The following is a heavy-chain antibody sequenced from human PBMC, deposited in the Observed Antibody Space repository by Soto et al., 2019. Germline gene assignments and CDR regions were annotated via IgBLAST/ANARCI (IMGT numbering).Heavy chain of an antibody. CDR3: ARYGGDDWSRHFDS. CDR1: GASINNYY. CDR2: IYYSGTT. Sequence: SETLSLTCKVPGASINNYYWSWIRQSPGKGLEWIGYIYYSGTTNYNPSLKSRVTISVDTPRNQFSLRLSSMTAADTAVYYCARYGGDDWSRHFDSWGQGTLVT. D-gene: IGHD2-21*02. J-gene: IGHJ4*02. V-gene: IGHV4-59*08.